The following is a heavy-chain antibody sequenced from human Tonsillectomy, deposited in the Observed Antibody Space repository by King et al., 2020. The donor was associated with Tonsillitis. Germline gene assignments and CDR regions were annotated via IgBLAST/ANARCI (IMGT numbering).Heavy chain of an antibody. CDR1: GGSFSGYY. J-gene: IGHJ5*02. D-gene: IGHD6-13*01. V-gene: IGHV4-34*01. Sequence: VQLQQWGAGLLKPSETLSLTCAVYGGSFSGYYCSWIRQPPGKGLEWIGEINNSGSTNYNPSLKSRVTISVDTSKNQFSLKLSSVTAADTAVYYCAREPGIAAAGDWFDPWGQGTLVTVSS. CDR2: INNSGST. CDR3: AREPGIAAAGDWFDP.